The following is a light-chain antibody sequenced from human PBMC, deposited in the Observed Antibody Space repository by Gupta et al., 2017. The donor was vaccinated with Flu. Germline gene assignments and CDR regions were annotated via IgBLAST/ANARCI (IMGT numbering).Light chain of an antibody. CDR1: ESISSN. V-gene: IGKV3-15*01. CDR2: GAS. CDR3: QHYRHWPL. J-gene: IGKJ2*01. Sequence: SPATLSVSPGERVILTCRASESISSNLDWYQRRPGQPPRLLIYGASNRAADVPARPSGSGSGTDFTLTISSLQPEDFAVYDCQHYRHWPLFGQGTKLEIK.